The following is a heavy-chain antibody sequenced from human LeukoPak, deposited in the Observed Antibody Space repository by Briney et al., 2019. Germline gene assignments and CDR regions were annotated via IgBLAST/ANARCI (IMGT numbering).Heavy chain of an antibody. CDR3: ARRAYCGGDCYDH. CDR1: GYTFTSYG. V-gene: IGHV1-18*01. D-gene: IGHD2-21*01. CDR2: ISAYNGNT. J-gene: IGHJ4*02. Sequence: GSSVKVSCQASGYTFTSYGIRWLRQAPAQGLDGMGWISAYNGNTNYAQKLQGRVTMTTKNSPGPAYMELRSLRSDDTAVYYCARRAYCGGDCYDHWGQGTLVTVSS.